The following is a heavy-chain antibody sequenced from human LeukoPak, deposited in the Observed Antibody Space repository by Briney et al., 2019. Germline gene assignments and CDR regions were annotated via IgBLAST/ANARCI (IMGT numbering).Heavy chain of an antibody. CDR1: GFTFSSYA. D-gene: IGHD4-17*01. CDR2: INQEGRDK. Sequence: GGSLRLSCAASGFTFSSYAMHWVRQAPGKGLEWVANINQEGRDKYYVDSVKGRFTISRDNGKNSLYLQMNSLRADDTAVYYCARHTVATSLWGQGALVTVSS. J-gene: IGHJ4*02. CDR3: ARHTVATSL. V-gene: IGHV3-7*01.